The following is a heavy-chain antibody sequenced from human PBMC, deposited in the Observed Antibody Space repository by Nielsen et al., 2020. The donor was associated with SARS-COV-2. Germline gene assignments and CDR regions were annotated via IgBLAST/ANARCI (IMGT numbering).Heavy chain of an antibody. J-gene: IGHJ6*03. D-gene: IGHD2/OR15-2a*01. V-gene: IGHV3-30*18. CDR3: AKDFLSRGYYYMDV. CDR1: GFTFSSYG. Sequence: GGSLRLSCAASGFTFSSYGMHWVRQAPGKGLEWVAVISYDGSNKYYADSVKGRFTISRDNSKNTLYLQMNSLRAEDTAVYYCAKDFLSRGYYYMDVWGQGTLVTVSS. CDR2: ISYDGSNK.